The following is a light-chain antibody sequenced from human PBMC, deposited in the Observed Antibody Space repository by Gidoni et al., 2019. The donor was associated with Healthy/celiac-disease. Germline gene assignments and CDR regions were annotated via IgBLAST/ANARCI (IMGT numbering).Light chain of an antibody. CDR1: QSVSSY. CDR2: DAS. Sequence: EIVLTQSPATLSLSPGERATISCRASQSVSSYLAWYQQKPGQAPRLLIYDASNRATGIPARFSGSGSGTDFTLTISSLEPEDFAVYYWQQRSNWPPITFGPGTKVDIK. J-gene: IGKJ3*01. V-gene: IGKV3-11*01. CDR3: QQRSNWPPIT.